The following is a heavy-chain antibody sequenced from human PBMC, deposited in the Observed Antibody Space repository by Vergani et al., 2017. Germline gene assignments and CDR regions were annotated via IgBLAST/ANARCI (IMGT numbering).Heavy chain of an antibody. Sequence: QVQLQESGPGLVKPSETLSLTCAVSAYSISSTYYWGWIRQPPGKGLEWIGNIYHTGSAYYNPSLKSRVTISVDTSKNQFSLKLSSVTAADTAVYYCARHRGDYDRGCMDVWGQGTTVTVSS. CDR2: IYHTGSA. V-gene: IGHV4-38-2*01. CDR3: ARHRGDYDRGCMDV. D-gene: IGHD4-17*01. J-gene: IGHJ6*02. CDR1: AYSISSTYY.